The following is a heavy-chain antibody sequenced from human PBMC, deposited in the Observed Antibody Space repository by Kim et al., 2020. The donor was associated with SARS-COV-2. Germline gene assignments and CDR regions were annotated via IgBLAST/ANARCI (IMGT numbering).Heavy chain of an antibody. CDR3: AIDQNGYHNFYYMDV. Sequence: SETLSLTCGVSDGSFNNYYWTWIRQLPGKGLEWIGQINHRVGAKYNPSLASRATISIDTSKNQFSLKISSVTAADTALYYCAIDQNGYHNFYYMDVWGKG. D-gene: IGHD5-12*01. CDR1: DGSFNNYY. V-gene: IGHV4-34*01. J-gene: IGHJ6*03. CDR2: INHRVGA.